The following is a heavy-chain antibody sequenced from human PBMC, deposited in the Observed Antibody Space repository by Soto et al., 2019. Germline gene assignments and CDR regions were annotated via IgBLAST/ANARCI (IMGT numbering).Heavy chain of an antibody. CDR3: AKAYFVWSSEQPYYFDY. CDR1: GFTFSNYA. J-gene: IGHJ4*02. CDR2: ISGSGGRS. D-gene: IGHD3-16*01. V-gene: IGHV3-23*01. Sequence: GGSLRLSCAASGFTFSNYAMTWVRQGPGKGLEWVSGISGSGGRSYYADSVKGRFTISRDNSKSTLYLQMSSLRAEDTAVYYCAKAYFVWSSEQPYYFDYWGQGPLVTVSS.